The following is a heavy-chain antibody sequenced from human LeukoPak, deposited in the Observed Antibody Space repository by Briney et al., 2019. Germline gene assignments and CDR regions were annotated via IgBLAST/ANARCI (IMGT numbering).Heavy chain of an antibody. CDR2: IYSGGST. CDR3: ARVRSDPVVGATSGMDV. Sequence: GGSLRLSCAASGFTVSSNYMSWVRQAPGKGLEWVSVIYSGGSTYYADSVKGRFTISRDNSKNTLYLQMNSLRAEDTAVYYCARVRSDPVVGATSGMDVWGQGTTVTVS. V-gene: IGHV3-53*01. D-gene: IGHD1-26*01. J-gene: IGHJ6*02. CDR1: GFTVSSNY.